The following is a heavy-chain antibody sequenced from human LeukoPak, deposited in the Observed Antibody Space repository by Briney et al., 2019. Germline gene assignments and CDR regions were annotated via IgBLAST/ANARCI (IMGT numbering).Heavy chain of an antibody. D-gene: IGHD1-1*01. V-gene: IGHV1-69*05. CDR2: IITIFGTA. CDR3: ASQVPVERPGFGFDY. J-gene: IGHJ4*02. CDR1: GGTFSIYA. Sequence: SVKVSCEASGGTFSIYAISWVRRARAKGLESMGGIITIFGTANYAKKFQGRVKITTDDSTSTAYIELSRLSSQDTAVYSWASQVPVERPGFGFDYWGQGTLVTVSS.